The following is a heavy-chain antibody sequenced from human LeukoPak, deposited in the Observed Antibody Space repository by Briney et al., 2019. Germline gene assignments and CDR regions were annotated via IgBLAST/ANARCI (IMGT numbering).Heavy chain of an antibody. CDR3: ARGNSGDYAGVKLGYYFDY. D-gene: IGHD4-17*01. Sequence: PSETLSLTCAVYGGSFSGYYWSWIRQPPGKGLEWIGEINHSGSTNYNPSLKSRVTISVDTSKNQFSLKLSSVTAADTAVYYCARGNSGDYAGVKLGYYFDYWGQGTLVTVSS. V-gene: IGHV4-34*01. CDR1: GGSFSGYY. CDR2: INHSGST. J-gene: IGHJ4*02.